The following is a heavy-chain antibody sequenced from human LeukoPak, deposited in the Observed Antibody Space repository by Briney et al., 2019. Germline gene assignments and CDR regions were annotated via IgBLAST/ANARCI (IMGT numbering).Heavy chain of an antibody. D-gene: IGHD3-22*01. Sequence: SQTLSLTCTVSGGTITSGGYYWSWIRQHPGKGLEWIGYIYYSGSTYYNQSLKSRVTISVDTSKNQFYLKLSSVTAAETAVYYCAREGYYDSSGSFDYWGQGTLVTVSS. CDR2: IYYSGST. J-gene: IGHJ4*02. CDR1: GGTITSGGYY. V-gene: IGHV4-31*03. CDR3: AREGYYDSSGSFDY.